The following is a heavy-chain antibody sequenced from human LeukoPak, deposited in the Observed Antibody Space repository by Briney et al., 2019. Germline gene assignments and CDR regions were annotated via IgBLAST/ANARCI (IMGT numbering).Heavy chain of an antibody. CDR3: ARPDTALGPPFDY. Sequence: GASVKVSCKASGYIFTSYAMHWVRQAPGQRLEWMGWINAGNGNTKYSQKFQGRVTITRDTSASTAYMELSSLRSEDTAVYYCARPDTALGPPFDYWGQGTLVTVSS. J-gene: IGHJ4*02. D-gene: IGHD5-18*01. CDR2: INAGNGNT. CDR1: GYIFTSYA. V-gene: IGHV1-3*01.